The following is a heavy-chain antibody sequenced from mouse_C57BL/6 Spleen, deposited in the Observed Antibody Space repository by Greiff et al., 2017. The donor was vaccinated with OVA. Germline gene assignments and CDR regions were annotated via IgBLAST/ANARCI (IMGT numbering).Heavy chain of an antibody. D-gene: IGHD1-1*01. J-gene: IGHJ3*01. CDR2: INPNNGGT. Sequence: EVQLQQSGPELVKPGASVKIPCKASGYTFTDYNMDWVKQSHGQSLEWIGDINPNNGGTIYNQKFKGKAKLTVDKSSSTAYMELRSLTSEDTAVYYCARRYYGSSYAPFAYWGQGTLVTVSA. CDR3: ARRYYGSSYAPFAY. CDR1: GYTFTDYN. V-gene: IGHV1-18*01.